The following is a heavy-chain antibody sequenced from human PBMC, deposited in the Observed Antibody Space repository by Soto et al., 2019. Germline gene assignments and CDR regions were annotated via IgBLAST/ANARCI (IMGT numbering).Heavy chain of an antibody. D-gene: IGHD3-3*01. CDR1: GFTFDEYA. Sequence: GGSLRLSCAASGFTFDEYAMHWVRQPPGKGLEWVSLISWDGSNRYYADSVQGRFTISRDNSKYSLYLEMNSLRPEDTALYYCAKDISRGPTKNYDFWSGPDYWGQGTLVTSPQ. CDR3: AKDISRGPTKNYDFWSGPDY. V-gene: IGHV3-43D*04. CDR2: ISWDGSNR. J-gene: IGHJ4*02.